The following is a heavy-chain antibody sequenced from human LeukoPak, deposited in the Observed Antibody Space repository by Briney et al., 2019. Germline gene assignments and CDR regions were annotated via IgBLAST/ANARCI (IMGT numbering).Heavy chain of an antibody. CDR2: INPNSGGT. V-gene: IGHV1-2*02. D-gene: IGHD5-24*01. CDR1: GYTFTGYY. CDR3: SRDVEMATIGYYGMDV. Sequence: ASVKVSCKASGYTFTGYYMHWVRQAPGQGREWMGWINPNSGGTNYAQNLQGRVTMTRDTSISTAYMELSRLRSHDPAVYYCSRDVEMATIGYYGMDVWGQGTTVTVSS. J-gene: IGHJ6*02.